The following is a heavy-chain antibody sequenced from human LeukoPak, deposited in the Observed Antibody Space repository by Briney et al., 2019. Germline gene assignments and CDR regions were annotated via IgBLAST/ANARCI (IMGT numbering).Heavy chain of an antibody. J-gene: IGHJ4*02. CDR3: ARQIGGRLVRGFDF. V-gene: IGHV4-39*01. D-gene: IGHD6-19*01. Sequence: SETLSLTCTVSGGSISSTSYYWGWIRQPPGKGLEWIGSVYYSGTTYSSPSLKSRVTISVDTSKNQFSLNLTSVTAADTAVYYCARQIGGRLVRGFDFWGQGSLVTVSS. CDR1: GGSISSTSYY. CDR2: VYYSGTT.